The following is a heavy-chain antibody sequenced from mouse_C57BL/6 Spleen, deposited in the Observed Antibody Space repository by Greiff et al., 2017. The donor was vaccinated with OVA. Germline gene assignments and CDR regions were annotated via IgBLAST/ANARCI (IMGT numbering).Heavy chain of an antibody. V-gene: IGHV1-81*01. CDR2: IYPRSGNT. J-gene: IGHJ4*01. D-gene: IGHD1-1*01. CDR3: ARGITTVVAKDAMDY. CDR1: GYTFTSYG. Sequence: QVQLQQSGAELARPGASVKLSCKASGYTFTSYGISWVKQRTGQGLEWIGEIYPRSGNTYYNEKFKGKATLTAAKSSSTAYMELRSLTSEDSAVYVCARGITTVVAKDAMDYWGQGTSVTVSS.